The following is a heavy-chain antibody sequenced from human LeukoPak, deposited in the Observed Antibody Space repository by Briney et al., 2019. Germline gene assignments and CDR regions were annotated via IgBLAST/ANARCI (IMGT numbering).Heavy chain of an antibody. CDR2: IYYSGST. D-gene: IGHD2-21*01. CDR1: GGSISSSSYY. J-gene: IGHJ6*03. V-gene: IGHV4-39*01. CDR3: ARHPCCGGDCYFTNNDYYYYMDV. Sequence: SETLSLTCTVSGGSISSSSYYWGWIRQPPGKGLEWIGSIYYSGSTYYNPSLKSRVTISVDTSKNQFSLKLSSVTAADTAVYYCARHPCCGGDCYFTNNDYYYYMDVWGKGTTVTVSS.